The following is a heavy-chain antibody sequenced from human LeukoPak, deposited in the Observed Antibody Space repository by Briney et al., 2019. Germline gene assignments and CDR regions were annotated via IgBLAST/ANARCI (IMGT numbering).Heavy chain of an antibody. CDR1: GFTFSHFA. Sequence: GRSLRLSCEASGFTFSHFAMHWVRQAPGKGLECVAVISYDGKKTYYADSVMGRFTLSRDDSQNTVYLQMNSLRDDDTALYYCVRGSKIRGVIPEGEFDYWGLGTLVTVSS. V-gene: IGHV3-30*04. D-gene: IGHD3-10*01. CDR2: ISYDGKKT. J-gene: IGHJ4*02. CDR3: VRGSKIRGVIPEGEFDY.